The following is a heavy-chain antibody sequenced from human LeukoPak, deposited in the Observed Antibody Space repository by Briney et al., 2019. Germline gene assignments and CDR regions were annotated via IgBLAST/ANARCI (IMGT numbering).Heavy chain of an antibody. CDR2: IRYDGSNK. J-gene: IGHJ6*03. CDR3: ARQGYSSGDMDV. V-gene: IGHV3-30*02. D-gene: IGHD6-19*01. CDR1: GFNFRAYW. Sequence: PGGSLRLSCTTAGFNFRAYWMGWVRQAPGKGLEWVAFIRYDGSNKYYADSVKGRFTISRDNSKNTLYLQMNSLRAEDTAVYYCARQGYSSGDMDVWGKGTTVTVSS.